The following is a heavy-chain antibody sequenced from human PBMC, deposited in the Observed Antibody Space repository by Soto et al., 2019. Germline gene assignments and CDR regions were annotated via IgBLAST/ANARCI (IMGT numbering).Heavy chain of an antibody. J-gene: IGHJ6*02. CDR2: MNPDSGST. CDR3: ARGQKRFLEWSLLYGMDV. D-gene: IGHD3-3*01. CDR1: GYPFTSYH. V-gene: IGHV1-8*01. Sequence: ASVKVSCKPSGYPFTSYHVNWVRQAPGQGLEWMGWMNPDSGSTDYALKFQGRLTMTRNTPMSTAYLELRSLTSEDTAVYYCARGQKRFLEWSLLYGMDVWGQGTTVTVSS.